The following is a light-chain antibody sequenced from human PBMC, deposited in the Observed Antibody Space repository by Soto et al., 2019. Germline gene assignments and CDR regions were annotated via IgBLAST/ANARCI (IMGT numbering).Light chain of an antibody. CDR3: QQYNSWYT. Sequence: DIQMTQSPSTLSASVGDRVTITCRASQSISSWLAWYQQKPGKAPELLIYDASSLESGVPSRFSGSGSGTEFTLTISSLQPDDFATYYCQQYNSWYTFGQGTKLEIK. CDR2: DAS. V-gene: IGKV1-5*01. J-gene: IGKJ2*01. CDR1: QSISSW.